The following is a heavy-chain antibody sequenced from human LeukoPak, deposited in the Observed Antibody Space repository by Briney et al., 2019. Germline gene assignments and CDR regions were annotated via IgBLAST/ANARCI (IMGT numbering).Heavy chain of an antibody. V-gene: IGHV7-4-1*02. CDR1: GYTFTNFA. J-gene: IGHJ5*02. Sequence: ASVKVACKASGYTFTNFAMNWVRQAPGQGLEWMGWISTNTGNPTYAQGFTGRFVFSLDTSASTTYLQISSLKTEDTAVYYCARDLFHPTATTGPYNWFDPWGQGTLVTVSS. CDR2: ISTNTGNP. CDR3: ARDLFHPTATTGPYNWFDP. D-gene: IGHD1-14*01.